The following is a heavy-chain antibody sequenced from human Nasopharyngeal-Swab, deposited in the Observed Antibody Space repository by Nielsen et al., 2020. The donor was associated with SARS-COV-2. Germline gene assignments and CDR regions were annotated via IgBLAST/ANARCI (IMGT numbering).Heavy chain of an antibody. J-gene: IGHJ4*02. Sequence: GGSLRLSCAASGFTFSSYAMSWVRQAPGRGLEWVSAISGSGGSTYYADSVKGRFTISRDNSKNTLYLQMNSLRAEDTAVYYCASLYCSGGSCYLDYWGQGTLVTVSS. CDR1: GFTFSSYA. CDR2: ISGSGGST. D-gene: IGHD2-15*01. V-gene: IGHV3-23*01. CDR3: ASLYCSGGSCYLDY.